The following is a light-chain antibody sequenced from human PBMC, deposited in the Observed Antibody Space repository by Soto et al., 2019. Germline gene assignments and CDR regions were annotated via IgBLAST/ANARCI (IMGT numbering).Light chain of an antibody. CDR1: QSVSSSY. CDR2: GAS. CDR3: QQYGRSPRGSYP. Sequence: EIVLTQSPGTLSLSPGERATLSCRASQSVSSSYLAWYQQKPGQAPRHLIYGASSRATGIPDRFSGSGSRTDCAVTISRLEPEHFAVYYCQQYGRSPRGSYPFGQGTKLEIK. J-gene: IGKJ2*01. V-gene: IGKV3-20*01.